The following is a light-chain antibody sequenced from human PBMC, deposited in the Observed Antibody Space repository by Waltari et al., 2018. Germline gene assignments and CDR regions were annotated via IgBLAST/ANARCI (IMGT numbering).Light chain of an antibody. CDR3: SSYTTSSAPGV. J-gene: IGLJ1*01. CDR2: EVI. V-gene: IGLV2-14*01. Sequence: QSALTQPASVSGSPAQSFPISCSGTDSDVGAYDLASLYQQPPGKAPHLIIYEVINRPSGISNRFSASKSGNTASLTISGLQAEDEADYYCSSYTTSSAPGVFGTGTRVTVL. CDR1: DSDVGAYDL.